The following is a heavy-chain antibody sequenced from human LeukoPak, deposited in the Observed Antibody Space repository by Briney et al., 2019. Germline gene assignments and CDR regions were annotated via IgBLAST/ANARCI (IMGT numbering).Heavy chain of an antibody. V-gene: IGHV3-30-3*01. D-gene: IGHD5-18*01. CDR2: VSYDGTKI. Sequence: GRSLRLSCAASGFTFSSYTMHWVRQAPGKGLEWVALVSYDGTKINYADSVKGRFTMSRDISKNTLYLQMNSLKPEDTAVYYCARDRVQIWSYVGTFDSWGQGTLVTVSS. J-gene: IGHJ4*02. CDR3: ARDRVQIWSYVGTFDS. CDR1: GFTFSSYT.